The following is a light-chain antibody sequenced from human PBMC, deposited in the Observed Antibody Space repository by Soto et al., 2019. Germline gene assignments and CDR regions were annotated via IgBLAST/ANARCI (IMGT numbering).Light chain of an antibody. CDR3: QQTLSFPPT. V-gene: IGKV1-33*01. J-gene: IGKJ1*01. CDR2: DAS. Sequence: DIQMTQSPSSLSTSVGDRVPITCQASQDISNYLNWYQQKPGKAPKLLIYDASNLETGVPSRFSGSGSGTDFTFTISSLQPEDFATYYCQQTLSFPPTFGQGTKVDIK. CDR1: QDISNY.